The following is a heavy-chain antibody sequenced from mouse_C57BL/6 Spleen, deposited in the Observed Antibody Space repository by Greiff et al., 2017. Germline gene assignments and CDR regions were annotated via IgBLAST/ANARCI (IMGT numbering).Heavy chain of an antibody. CDR1: GFTFSDYG. J-gene: IGHJ4*01. D-gene: IGHD1-1*01. CDR3: ARSYGSTNYYAMDY. Sequence: EVQRVESGGGLVKPGGSLKLSCAASGFTFSDYGMHWVRQAPEKGLEWVAYISSGSSTIYYADTVKGRFTISRDNAKNTLFLQMTSLRSEDTAMYYCARSYGSTNYYAMDYWGQGTSVTVSS. CDR2: ISSGSSTI. V-gene: IGHV5-17*01.